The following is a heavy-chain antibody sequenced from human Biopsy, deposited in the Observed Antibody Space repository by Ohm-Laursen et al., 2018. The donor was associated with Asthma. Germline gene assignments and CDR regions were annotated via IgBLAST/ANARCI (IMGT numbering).Heavy chain of an antibody. V-gene: IGHV4-59*01. CDR2: IYYSGST. D-gene: IGHD3-10*01. CDR3: ARERAGYYGSGSYLGY. J-gene: IGHJ4*02. CDR1: GGSISSYY. Sequence: SETLSLTCAVSGGSISSYYWSWIRQPPGKGLEWIGYIYYSGSTNYNPSLKSRVTISVDTSKNQFSLKLSSVTAADTAVYYCARERAGYYGSGSYLGYWGQGTLVTVSS.